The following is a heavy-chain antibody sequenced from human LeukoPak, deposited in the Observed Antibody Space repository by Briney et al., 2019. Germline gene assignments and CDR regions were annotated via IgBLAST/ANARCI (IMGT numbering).Heavy chain of an antibody. J-gene: IGHJ5*02. CDR1: GGSISSYY. Sequence: SETLPLTCTVSGGSISSYYWSWIRQPPGKGLEWIGSIYYSGSTYYNPSLKSRVTTSVDTSKNQFSLKLSSVTAADTAVYYCARIRIIAAAGVNWFDPWGQGTLVTVSS. CDR3: ARIRIIAAAGVNWFDP. D-gene: IGHD6-13*01. CDR2: IYYSGST. V-gene: IGHV4-39*07.